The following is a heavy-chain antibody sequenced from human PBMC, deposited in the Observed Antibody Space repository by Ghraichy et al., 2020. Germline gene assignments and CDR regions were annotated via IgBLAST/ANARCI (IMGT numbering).Heavy chain of an antibody. CDR2: IYYSGST. D-gene: IGHD4-23*01. CDR1: GGSISSSSYY. J-gene: IGHJ4*02. V-gene: IGHV4-39*01. CDR3: ARQSISVMVIY. Sequence: SETLSLTCTVSGGSISSSSYYWGWIRQPPGKGLEWIGSIYYSGSTYYNPSLKSRVTISVDTSKNQFSLKLSSVTAADTAVYYCARQSISVMVIYWGQGTLVTVSS.